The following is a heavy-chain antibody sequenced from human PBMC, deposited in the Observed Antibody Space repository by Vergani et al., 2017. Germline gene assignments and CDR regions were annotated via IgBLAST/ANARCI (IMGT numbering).Heavy chain of an antibody. V-gene: IGHV4-59*01. Sequence: QVQLQESGPGLVKPSETLSLTCTVSGGSISSYYWSWIRQPPGKGLEWIGYIYYSGSTNYNPSLKSRVTISVDTSKNQFSLKLSSVTAADTAVYYCAQCANSVPRLPVYWGQGALVAVSS. CDR1: GGSISSYY. CDR2: IYYSGST. J-gene: IGHJ4*02. D-gene: IGHD5/OR15-5a*01. CDR3: AQCANSVPRLPVY.